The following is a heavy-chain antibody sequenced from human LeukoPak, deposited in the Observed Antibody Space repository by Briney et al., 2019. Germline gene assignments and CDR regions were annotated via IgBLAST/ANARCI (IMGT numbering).Heavy chain of an antibody. CDR2: INPSGGST. J-gene: IGHJ5*02. CDR1: GYTFTTYY. D-gene: IGHD1-26*01. CDR3: ARDNSVGDNAWWFDP. Sequence: ASVKVSCKASGYTFTTYYMHWVRQAPGQGLEWMGIINPSGGSTSYAQKFQGRVTMTRDMSTSTDYMELSSLRSEDTAIYYCARDNSVGDNAWWFDPWGQGALVTVSS. V-gene: IGHV1-46*01.